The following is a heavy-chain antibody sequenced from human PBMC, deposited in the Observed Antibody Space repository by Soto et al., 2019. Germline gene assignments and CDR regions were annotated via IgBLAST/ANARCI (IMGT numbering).Heavy chain of an antibody. V-gene: IGHV3-23*01. CDR3: AKMTTVTSTLWVFDY. J-gene: IGHJ4*02. D-gene: IGHD4-17*01. CDR2: ISGSGGST. CDR1: GFTFSSYA. Sequence: GGSLRLSCAASGFTFSSYAMSWVRQAPGKGLEWVSAISGSGGSTYYADSVKGRFTISRDNSKNTLYLQMSSLRAEDTAVYYCAKMTTVTSTLWVFDYWGQGTLVTVSS.